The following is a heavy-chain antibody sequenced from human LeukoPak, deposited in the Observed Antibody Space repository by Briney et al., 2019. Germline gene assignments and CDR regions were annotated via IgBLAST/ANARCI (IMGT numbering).Heavy chain of an antibody. Sequence: SQTLSLTCAISGDSVSTYSASWSWIRQSPSRGLEWLGRTYYRSRWHDEYAVSVRSRISINPDTSKNQFSLQLTSVTAADTAVYYCARLGGNYGHIDYWGQGTLVTVSS. CDR2: TYYRSRWHD. J-gene: IGHJ4*02. CDR3: ARLGGNYGHIDY. V-gene: IGHV6-1*01. CDR1: GDSVSTYSAS. D-gene: IGHD4-23*01.